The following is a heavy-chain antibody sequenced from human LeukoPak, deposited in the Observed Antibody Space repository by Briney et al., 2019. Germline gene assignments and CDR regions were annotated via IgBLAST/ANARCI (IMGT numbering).Heavy chain of an antibody. J-gene: IGHJ5*02. CDR1: GGTFSSYA. V-gene: IGHV1-69*13. D-gene: IGHD2-15*01. CDR2: IIPIFGTA. CDR3: ARDDWLRYCSGGSCRFDP. Sequence: SVKVSCKASGGTFSSYAISWVRQAPGQGLEWMGGIIPIFGTANYAQNFQGRVTITADESTSTAYMELSSLRSDDTGVHDCARDDWLRYCSGGSCRFDPWGQGTRVTVSS.